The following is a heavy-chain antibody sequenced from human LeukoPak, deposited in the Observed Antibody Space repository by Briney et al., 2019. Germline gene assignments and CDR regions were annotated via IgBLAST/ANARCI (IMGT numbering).Heavy chain of an antibody. V-gene: IGHV4-39*07. Sequence: SETLSLTCTVSGGSISSSSYYWGWIRQPPGTGLEWIGSIYYSGSTYYNPSLKSRVTISVDTSKNQFSLKLSSVTAADTAVYYCARGYVGRTWSYRGAFDIWGQGTIVTVSS. CDR3: ARGYVGRTWSYRGAFDI. CDR2: IYYSGST. CDR1: GGSISSSSYY. D-gene: IGHD1-14*01. J-gene: IGHJ3*02.